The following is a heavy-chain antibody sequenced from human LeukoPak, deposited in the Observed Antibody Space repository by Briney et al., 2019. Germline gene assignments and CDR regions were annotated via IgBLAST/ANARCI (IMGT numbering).Heavy chain of an antibody. CDR3: ARVGQWLAIDY. Sequence: GGSLRLSCAASGFTFSIYSVTWVRQAPGKGLEWVSSISSSSSYIYYADSVKGRFTISRDNAKNSLYLQMNSLRAEDTAVYYCARVGQWLAIDYWGQGTLVTVSS. V-gene: IGHV3-21*01. J-gene: IGHJ4*02. CDR1: GFTFSIYS. CDR2: ISSSSSYI. D-gene: IGHD6-19*01.